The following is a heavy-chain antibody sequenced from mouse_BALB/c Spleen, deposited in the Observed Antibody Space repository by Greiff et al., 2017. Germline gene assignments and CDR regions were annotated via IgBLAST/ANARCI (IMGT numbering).Heavy chain of an antibody. D-gene: IGHD1-2*01. CDR1: GFTFSSYG. CDR3: ARDRDYGPFDY. J-gene: IGHJ2*01. V-gene: IGHV5-6-3*01. Sequence: EVKLQESGGGLVQPGGSLKLSCAASGFTFSSYGMSWVRQTPDKRLELVATINSNGGSTYYPDSVKGRFTISRDNAKNTLYLQMSSLKSEDTAMYYCARDRDYGPFDYWGQGTTLTVSS. CDR2: INSNGGST.